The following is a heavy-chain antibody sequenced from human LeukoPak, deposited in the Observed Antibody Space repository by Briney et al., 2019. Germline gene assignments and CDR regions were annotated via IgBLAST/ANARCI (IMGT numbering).Heavy chain of an antibody. CDR2: IKQDGSEK. V-gene: IGHV3-7*01. CDR1: GFTFSSYW. D-gene: IGHD3-22*01. CDR3: ARDNKNYYDSSGHFDC. J-gene: IGHJ4*02. Sequence: GGSLRLSCTASGFTFSSYWMSWVRQAPGKGLEWVANIKQDGSEKYYVDSVKGRFTISRDNAKNSLYLQMNSLRAEDTAVYYCARDNKNYYDSSGHFDCWGQGTLVTVSS.